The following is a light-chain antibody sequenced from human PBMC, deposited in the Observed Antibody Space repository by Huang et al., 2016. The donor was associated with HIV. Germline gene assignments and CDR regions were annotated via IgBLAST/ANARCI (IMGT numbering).Light chain of an antibody. J-gene: IGKJ4*01. CDR2: TAS. V-gene: IGKV1-39*01. CDR1: QSITNN. Sequence: DIQMTQSPSFLSASVGERVTITCRASQSITNNLNWYQQKPGKAPKILIYTASNLQSGGPSRFSGSGSGTEFTLTISNLQPEDFATYYCQQSYTTPLTFGGGTKVEI. CDR3: QQSYTTPLT.